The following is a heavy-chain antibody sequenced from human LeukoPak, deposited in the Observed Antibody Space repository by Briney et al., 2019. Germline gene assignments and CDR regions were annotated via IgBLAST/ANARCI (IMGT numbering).Heavy chain of an antibody. Sequence: PGGSLRLSCAVSGFTFSDYYMSWIRQAPGKGLEWVSYISGSGSTVYYAASVRGRFTISRDNAKNALFLQMNSLRAEDTAVYYCARDRCNSDPGDWFDSWGQGTLVTVSS. CDR1: GFTFSDYY. J-gene: IGHJ5*01. D-gene: IGHD4-23*01. V-gene: IGHV3-11*01. CDR2: ISGSGSTV. CDR3: ARDRCNSDPGDWFDS.